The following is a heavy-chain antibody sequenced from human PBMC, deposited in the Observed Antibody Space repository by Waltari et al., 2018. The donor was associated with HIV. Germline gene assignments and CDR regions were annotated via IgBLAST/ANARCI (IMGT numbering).Heavy chain of an antibody. CDR2: IYYSGST. CDR1: GGSISSYY. CDR3: ARSYYDSSGYHLFDY. Sequence: QVQLQESGPGLVKPSETLSLTCTVSGGSISSYYWSWIRQPPGKGLEWIGYIYYSGSTNYNPSLESRVTISVYTSKNQFSLKLTSVTAADTAVYYCARSYYDSSGYHLFDYWGQGTLVTVSS. J-gene: IGHJ4*02. D-gene: IGHD3-22*01. V-gene: IGHV4-59*01.